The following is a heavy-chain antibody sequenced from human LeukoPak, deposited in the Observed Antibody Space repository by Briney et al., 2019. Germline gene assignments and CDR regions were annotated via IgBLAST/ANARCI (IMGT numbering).Heavy chain of an antibody. CDR2: IRQDGSEK. Sequence: GGSLRLSCAASGFTFGTYWMSWVRQAPGKVLEWVANIRQDGSEKYYADSVRGRFTISRDNAQNSLYLQMNSLRAEDAAVYYCATSLLAAWYFDYWGQGTLVTVSS. D-gene: IGHD3-3*02. J-gene: IGHJ4*02. CDR3: ATSLLAAWYFDY. CDR1: GFTFGTYW. V-gene: IGHV3-7*01.